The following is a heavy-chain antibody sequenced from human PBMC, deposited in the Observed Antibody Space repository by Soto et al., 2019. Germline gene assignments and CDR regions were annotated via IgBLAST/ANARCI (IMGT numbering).Heavy chain of an antibody. Sequence: ASVKVSCKASGYTFTSYAVHWVRQAPGQRLEWMGWINAGNGNTKYSQKFQGRVTITRDTSASTAYMELSSLRSEDTAVYYCARDLWSGYSSSSFYYYGMDVWGQGTTGTFSS. CDR2: INAGNGNT. CDR3: ARDLWSGYSSSSFYYYGMDV. J-gene: IGHJ6*02. D-gene: IGHD6-6*01. V-gene: IGHV1-3*01. CDR1: GYTFTSYA.